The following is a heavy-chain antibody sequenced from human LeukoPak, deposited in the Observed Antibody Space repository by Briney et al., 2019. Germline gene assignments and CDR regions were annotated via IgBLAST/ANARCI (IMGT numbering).Heavy chain of an antibody. J-gene: IGHJ4*02. Sequence: PGGSLRLSGAASGFTFSSYAMSWVRQPPGKGLEWIGTISYSGNTDYNPSLRSRVTISVDTSNNQFSLRLGSVTAADTAVYYCARHYGPWGQGTLVTVSS. CDR2: ISYSGNT. D-gene: IGHD3-10*01. V-gene: IGHV4-39*01. CDR3: ARHYGP. CDR1: GFTFSSYA.